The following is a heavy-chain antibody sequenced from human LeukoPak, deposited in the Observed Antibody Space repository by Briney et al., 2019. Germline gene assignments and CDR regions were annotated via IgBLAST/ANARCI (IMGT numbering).Heavy chain of an antibody. CDR3: ARAYNDYVWGSYRYEMYYFDY. Sequence: PSQTLSLTCTVSGGSISSYYWSWIRQPPGKGLEWIGYIYYSGSTNYNPSLKSRVTISVDTSKNQFSLKLSSVTAADTAVYYCARAYNDYVWGSYRYEMYYFDYWGQGTLVTVSS. J-gene: IGHJ4*02. CDR2: IYYSGST. CDR1: GGSISSYY. V-gene: IGHV4-59*01. D-gene: IGHD3-16*02.